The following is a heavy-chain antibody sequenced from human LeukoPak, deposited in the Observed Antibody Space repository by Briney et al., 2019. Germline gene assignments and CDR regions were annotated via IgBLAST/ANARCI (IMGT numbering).Heavy chain of an antibody. D-gene: IGHD5-12*01. J-gene: IGHJ4*02. CDR1: GFTFSSYA. CDR3: AKDAIRRGYSGYDLGDYFDY. Sequence: GGSLRLSCAASGFTFSSYAMSWVRQAPGKGLEWVSAIRGSGGSTYYADSVKGRFTISRDNSKNTLYLQMNSLRAEDTAVYYCAKDAIRRGYSGYDLGDYFDYWGQGTLVTVSS. V-gene: IGHV3-23*01. CDR2: IRGSGGST.